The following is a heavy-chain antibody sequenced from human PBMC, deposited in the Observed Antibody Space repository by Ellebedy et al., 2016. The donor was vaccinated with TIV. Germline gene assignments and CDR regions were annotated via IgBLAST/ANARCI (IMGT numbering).Heavy chain of an antibody. CDR3: ARGGYSSGWYADY. CDR1: GFTFSSYA. D-gene: IGHD6-19*01. V-gene: IGHV3-23*01. J-gene: IGHJ4*02. CDR2: ISGSGGST. Sequence: GESLKISXAASGFTFSSYAMSWVRQAPGKGLEWVSAISGSGGSTYYADSVKGRFTISRDNAKNSLYLQMNSLRAEDTAVYYCARGGYSSGWYADYWGQGTLVTVSS.